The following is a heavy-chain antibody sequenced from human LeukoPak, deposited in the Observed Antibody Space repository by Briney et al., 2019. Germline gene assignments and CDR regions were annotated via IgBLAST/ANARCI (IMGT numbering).Heavy chain of an antibody. CDR1: GYTFTVYG. Sequence: GASVKVSCKASGYTFTVYGMNWVRQAPGQGLEWMGRINTNTGNPTYAQGFTGRFVFSLDTSVSTAYLQISSLKAEDTAVYYCARGFQLERRRGMDVWGQGTTVTVSS. CDR2: INTNTGNP. J-gene: IGHJ6*02. D-gene: IGHD1-1*01. CDR3: ARGFQLERRRGMDV. V-gene: IGHV7-4-1*02.